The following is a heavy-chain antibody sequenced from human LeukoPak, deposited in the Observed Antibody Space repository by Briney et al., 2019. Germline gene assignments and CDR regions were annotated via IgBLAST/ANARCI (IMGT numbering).Heavy chain of an antibody. D-gene: IGHD3-9*01. Sequence: SETLSLTCTVSGGSISSYYWSWIRQPPGKGLEWIGYIYYSGSTNYNPSLKSRATISVDTSKNQFSLKLSSVTAADTAVYYCARETGDYDILTGYYHYFDYWGQGTLVTVSS. CDR3: ARETGDYDILTGYYHYFDY. V-gene: IGHV4-59*01. CDR1: GGSISSYY. CDR2: IYYSGST. J-gene: IGHJ4*02.